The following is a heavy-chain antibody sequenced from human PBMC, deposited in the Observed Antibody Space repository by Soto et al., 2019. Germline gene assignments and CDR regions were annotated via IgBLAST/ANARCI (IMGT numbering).Heavy chain of an antibody. CDR3: ARWCGGDCRSSIDNPYYFDY. V-gene: IGHV3-30-3*01. J-gene: IGHJ4*02. CDR1: GFTFSSYA. CDR2: ISYDGSNK. Sequence: GGSLRLSCAASGFTFSSYAMHWVRQAPGKGLEWVAVISYDGSNKYYADSVKGRFTISRDNSKNTLYLQMNSLRAEDTAVYYCARWCGGDCRSSIDNPYYFDYWGQGTLVTVSS. D-gene: IGHD2-21*02.